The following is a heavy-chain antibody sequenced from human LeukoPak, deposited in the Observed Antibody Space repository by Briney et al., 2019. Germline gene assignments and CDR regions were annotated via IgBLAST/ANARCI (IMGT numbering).Heavy chain of an antibody. CDR1: GGPFSGYY. D-gene: IGHD2-2*01. V-gene: IGHV4-34*01. CDR2: INHSGST. J-gene: IGHJ5*02. Sequence: PSETLSLTCAVYGGPFSGYYWSWIRQPPGKGLEWIGEINHSGSTNYNPSLKSRVTISVDTSKNQFSLKLSSVTAADTAVYYCARGKGREIVVVPAAKSGTNWFDPWGQGTLVTVSS. CDR3: ARGKGREIVVVPAAKSGTNWFDP.